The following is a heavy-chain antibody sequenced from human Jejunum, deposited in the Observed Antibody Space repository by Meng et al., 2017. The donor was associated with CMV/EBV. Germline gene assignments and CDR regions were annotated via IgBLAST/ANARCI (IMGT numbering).Heavy chain of an antibody. V-gene: IGHV1-18*01. Sequence: QGQLVQAGAEVKKPGASVEVSCKASGYTFGSYGICWVRQAPGQGLGWRGWFVNYVDTYPAPKFQGRVTMTTDTHTNTAFMELRSLTSDDTAVYYCASGTPGRSYCDYWGQGTLVTVSS. J-gene: IGHJ4*02. CDR3: ASGTPGRSYCDY. D-gene: IGHD2-15*01. CDR1: GYTFGSYG. CDR2: FVNYVDT.